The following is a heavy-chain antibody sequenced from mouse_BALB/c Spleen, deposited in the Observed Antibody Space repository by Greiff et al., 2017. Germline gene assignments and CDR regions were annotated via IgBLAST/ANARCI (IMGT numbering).Heavy chain of an antibody. CDR2: IDPENGNT. V-gene: IGHV14-1*02. J-gene: IGHJ3*01. CDR3: ASPYYCGSRGFAD. Sequence: VQLKESGAELVRPGALVKLSCKASGFNIKDYYMHWVKQRPEQGLEWIGWIDPENGNTIYDPKFQGKASITADTSSNTAYLQLSSLTSEDTAVYYCASPYYCGSRGFADWGQGTLVTVSA. D-gene: IGHD1-1*01. CDR1: GFNIKDYY.